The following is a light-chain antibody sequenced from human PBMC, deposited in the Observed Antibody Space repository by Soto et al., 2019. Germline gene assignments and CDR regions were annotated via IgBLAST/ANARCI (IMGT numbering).Light chain of an antibody. V-gene: IGKV3-15*01. CDR2: GAA. CDR1: QSVSSN. CDR3: QQYNNWPPYT. J-gene: IGKJ2*01. Sequence: EIVMTQSPATLSVSPGERATLSCRASQSVSSNLAWYQQKPGQAPRLLIYGAATRATGIPARFSGSGSGTEFTLTISSLQSEDFAVYYRQQYNNWPPYTFGQGPKLEIK.